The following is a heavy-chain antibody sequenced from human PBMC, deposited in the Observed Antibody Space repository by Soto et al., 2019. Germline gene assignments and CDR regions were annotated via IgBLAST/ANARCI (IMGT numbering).Heavy chain of an antibody. CDR2: MNPNSGNT. Sequence: QVQLVQSGAEVKKPGASVKVSCKASGYTFTSYDINWVRQATGQGLEWMGWMNPNSGNTGYAQKFQGRVTMTRNTSISTAYMELSSLGSEDTAVYYCARGICSGCLLYYYYGMDVWGQGTTVTVSS. D-gene: IGHD6-19*01. CDR3: ARGICSGCLLYYYYGMDV. J-gene: IGHJ6*02. CDR1: GYTFTSYD. V-gene: IGHV1-8*01.